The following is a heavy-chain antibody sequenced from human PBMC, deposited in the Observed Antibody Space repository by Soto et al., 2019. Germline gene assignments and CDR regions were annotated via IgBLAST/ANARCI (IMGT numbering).Heavy chain of an antibody. V-gene: IGHV1-69*02. CDR1: GGTFRSYT. D-gene: IGHD2-2*01. CDR3: ARRESVVVVPAAMRDAFDI. CDR2: IIPSLGIA. Sequence: QVQLVQSGAEVKKPGSSVKVSCKASGGTFRSYTISWVRQAPGHGLEWMGRIIPSLGIANYAQKFQGRVTITADKSTSTAYMELSSLRSEDTAVYYCARRESVVVVPAAMRDAFDIWGQGTMGTVSS. J-gene: IGHJ3*02.